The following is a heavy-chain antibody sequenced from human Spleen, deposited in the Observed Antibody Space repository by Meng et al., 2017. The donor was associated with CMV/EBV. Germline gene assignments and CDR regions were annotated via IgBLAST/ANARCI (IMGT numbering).Heavy chain of an antibody. CDR3: ARSGYYSTGDLDY. CDR1: GFSVSSKY. J-gene: IGHJ4*02. V-gene: IGHV3-53*01. D-gene: IGHD3-22*01. CDR2: IYSGGST. Sequence: SCEVSGFSVSSKYMSWVRQAPGKGLEWVSVIYSGGSTYYADSVKGRFTISRDNSKNTLFLQMHSLRAEDTAVYYCARSGYYSTGDLDYWGQGTLVTVSS.